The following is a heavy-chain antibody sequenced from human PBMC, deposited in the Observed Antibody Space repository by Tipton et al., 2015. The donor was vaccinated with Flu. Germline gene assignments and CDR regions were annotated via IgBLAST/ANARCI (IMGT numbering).Heavy chain of an antibody. CDR1: GFTFTSFN. V-gene: IGHV3-48*03. CDR2: IDSYSGTI. CDR3: GRALWSGHRGGYYTDV. D-gene: IGHD3-3*01. J-gene: IGHJ4*02. Sequence: SLRLSCAASGFTFTSFNMNWGRLAPGKGLEWVSFIDSYSGTIHYADSVKGRFTISRDNANLYLQMNSLTAEDTAVYYCGRALWSGHRGGYYTDVWGQGALVTVSS.